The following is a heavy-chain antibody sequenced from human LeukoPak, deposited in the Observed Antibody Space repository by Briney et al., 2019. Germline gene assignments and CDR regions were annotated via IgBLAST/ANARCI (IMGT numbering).Heavy chain of an antibody. V-gene: IGHV3-30*02. J-gene: IGHJ5*02. Sequence: PGGSLRLSCAASGFIFSTYGMYWVRQAPGKGLEWVAFIRHDGSIKNYADSVKGRSTISRDNSKNTLYLQMNSLRAEDTAVYYCAKDLYEVVMDPTFDPWGQGTLVTVSS. CDR2: IRHDGSIK. CDR3: AKDLYEVVMDPTFDP. CDR1: GFIFSTYG. D-gene: IGHD3-22*01.